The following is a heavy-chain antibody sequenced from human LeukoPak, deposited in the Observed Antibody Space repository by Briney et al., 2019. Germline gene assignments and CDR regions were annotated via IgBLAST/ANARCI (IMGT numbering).Heavy chain of an antibody. Sequence: PGGSLRLSCAASGFTFSSYAMSWVRQAPGKGLEWDSAISGSGGSTYYADSVKGRFTISRDNSKHTLYLQMNSLRADDTAVYYCADFWLLDYYYMDVWGKGTTVTVSS. CDR1: GFTFSSYA. D-gene: IGHD3-9*01. V-gene: IGHV3-23*01. J-gene: IGHJ6*03. CDR3: ADFWLLDYYYMDV. CDR2: ISGSGGST.